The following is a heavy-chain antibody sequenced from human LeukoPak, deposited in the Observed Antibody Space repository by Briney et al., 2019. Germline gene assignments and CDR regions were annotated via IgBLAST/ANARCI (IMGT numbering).Heavy chain of an antibody. CDR3: TKMYYDFFFEY. CDR2: VSYSGST. D-gene: IGHD3-3*01. J-gene: IGHJ4*02. CDR1: GDSVSGDGFY. Sequence: PSETLSLTCAVSGDSVSGDGFYWSWIRQPPGRGPEWIGYVSYSGSTNYSPSLKSRVTISIDTSKNQFSLRLTSVTAADTAVYYCTKMYYDFFFEYWGQGTLVTVSS. V-gene: IGHV4-61*08.